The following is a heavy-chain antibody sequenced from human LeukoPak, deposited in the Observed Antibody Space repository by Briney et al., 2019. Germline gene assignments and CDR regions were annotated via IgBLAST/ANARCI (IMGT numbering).Heavy chain of an antibody. CDR2: IIAYNGNT. CDR1: GYRFITYG. CDR3: ARAVASYYYGSGISRIDY. V-gene: IGHV1-18*01. D-gene: IGHD3-10*01. J-gene: IGHJ4*02. Sequence: ASMKVSCKASGYRFITYGLSWVRQAPGQGLEWMGWIIAYNGNTNYAQSLQDRVTMTTDTATSTAYMELRSLRSDDTAVYYCARAVASYYYGSGISRIDYWAQGTLVTVSS.